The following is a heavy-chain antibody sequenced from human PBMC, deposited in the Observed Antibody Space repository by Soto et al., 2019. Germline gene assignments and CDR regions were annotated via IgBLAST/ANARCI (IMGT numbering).Heavy chain of an antibody. Sequence: GGSLRLSCATSGFTFSNFDMHWVRQVPGKGLEWVSAIGAARDPYYLGSVKGRFTISRENAKNSVYLQMNDLRAGDSAVYYCSRAYTGRLPRRADYYYAMDVWGQGTTVTVSS. CDR2: IGAARDP. V-gene: IGHV3-13*05. CDR1: GFTFSNFD. CDR3: SRAYTGRLPRRADYYYAMDV. J-gene: IGHJ6*02. D-gene: IGHD2-2*02.